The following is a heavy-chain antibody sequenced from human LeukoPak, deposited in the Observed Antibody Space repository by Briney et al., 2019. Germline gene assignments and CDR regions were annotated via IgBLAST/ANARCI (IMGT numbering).Heavy chain of an antibody. Sequence: ASVKASCKVSGYTLTELFMHWVRQAPGKGLEWIGGFDPEDGETIYAQKFQGRVTMTEDTSTDTAYMELSSLRSEDTAVYYCATVILQYYYGSGSPFDYWGQGTLVTVSS. CDR3: ATVILQYYYGSGSPFDY. V-gene: IGHV1-24*01. J-gene: IGHJ4*02. D-gene: IGHD3-10*01. CDR1: GYTLTELF. CDR2: FDPEDGET.